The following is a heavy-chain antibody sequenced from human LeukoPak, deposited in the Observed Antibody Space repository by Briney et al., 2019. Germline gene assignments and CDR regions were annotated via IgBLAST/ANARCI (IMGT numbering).Heavy chain of an antibody. CDR3: AKDQKTLDAFYI. J-gene: IGHJ3*02. CDR1: GFTFSSYA. CDR2: ISGGGDGT. Sequence: GGSLRLSCAASGFTFSSYAMGWVRQAPGKGLEWVSSISGGGDGTFFADSAKGRFTISRDNSKNTLYLQMNSLRAEDTAVYYCAKDQKTLDAFYIWGQGTMVTVSS. V-gene: IGHV3-23*01.